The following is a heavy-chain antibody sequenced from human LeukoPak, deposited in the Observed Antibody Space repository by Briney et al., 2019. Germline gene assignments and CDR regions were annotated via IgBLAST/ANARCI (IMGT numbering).Heavy chain of an antibody. CDR2: INTNTGNP. J-gene: IGHJ4*02. D-gene: IGHD4-17*01. CDR1: GYTFTSYA. Sequence: ASVKVSCKASGYTFTSYAMNWVRQAPGQGLEWMGWINTNTGNPTYAQGFTGRFVFSLDTSVSTAYLQISSLKAEDTAVYYCARGLDGDYFLGLSGWGQGTLVTVSS. CDR3: ARGLDGDYFLGLSG. V-gene: IGHV7-4-1*02.